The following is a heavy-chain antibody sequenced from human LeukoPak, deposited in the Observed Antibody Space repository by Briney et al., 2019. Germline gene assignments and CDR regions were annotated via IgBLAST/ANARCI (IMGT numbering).Heavy chain of an antibody. CDR1: GFTFSGYF. Sequence: GGSLRLSCATSGFTFSGYFVTWVRQAPGKGLEWVANIIQDGSEKYYVDSVKGRFTISRDNAKNSLYLQMNSLRAEDTAVYYCARDPGSDAFDFWGQGTMVTVSS. CDR2: IIQDGSEK. CDR3: ARDPGSDAFDF. J-gene: IGHJ3*01. V-gene: IGHV3-7*01. D-gene: IGHD7-27*01.